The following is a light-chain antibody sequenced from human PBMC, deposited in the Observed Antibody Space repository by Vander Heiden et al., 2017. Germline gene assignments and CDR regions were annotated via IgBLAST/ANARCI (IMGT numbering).Light chain of an antibody. CDR1: QSISSW. Sequence: DIQMTQSPSTLSAFVGDRVTITCRASQSISSWLAWYQQKPGKAPKLLIYKASSLESGVPSRFSGSGSGTEFTLTISSLQPDDSATYYCQQYDSYSYTFSQGTKLEIK. V-gene: IGKV1-5*03. CDR2: KAS. J-gene: IGKJ2*01. CDR3: QQYDSYSYT.